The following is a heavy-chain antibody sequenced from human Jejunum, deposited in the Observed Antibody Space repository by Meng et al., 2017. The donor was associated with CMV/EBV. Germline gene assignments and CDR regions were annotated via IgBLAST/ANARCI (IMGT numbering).Heavy chain of an antibody. J-gene: IGHJ6*02. CDR3: ARLSAAGNYFYYYGLDG. V-gene: IGHV3-48*03. D-gene: IGHD6-13*01. Sequence: ILSHYEMNWVRQAPGKGLEWIAYISSNSNSLLYADSVRGRFSISRDNAKNSLSLDMNSLTAEGTAVYYCARLSAAGNYFYYYGLDGWGPGTRVTVSS. CDR2: ISSNSNSL. CDR1: ILSHYE.